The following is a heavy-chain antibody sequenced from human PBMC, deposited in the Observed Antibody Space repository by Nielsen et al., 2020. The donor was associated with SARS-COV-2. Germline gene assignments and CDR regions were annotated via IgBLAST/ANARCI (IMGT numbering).Heavy chain of an antibody. CDR1: GYSFSSYW. V-gene: IGHV5-10-1*01. Sequence: KVSCKGSGYSFSSYWITWMRQMPGKGLEWMGRIDPSDSYTNYSPSFQGHVTISADKSISTAYLQWSSLKASDTAMYYCANIAVAAPVNYWGQGTLVTVSS. CDR2: IDPSDSYT. J-gene: IGHJ4*02. CDR3: ANIAVAAPVNY. D-gene: IGHD6-19*01.